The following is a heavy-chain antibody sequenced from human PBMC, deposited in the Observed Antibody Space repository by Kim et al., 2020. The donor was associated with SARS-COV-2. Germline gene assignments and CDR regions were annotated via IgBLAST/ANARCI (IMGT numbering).Heavy chain of an antibody. CDR1: GFTFSGYA. CDR2: ISGSGGST. V-gene: IGHV3-23*01. CDR3: ARGRGASCAGCFSSWVIDA. D-gene: IGHD2-21*01. J-gene: IGHJ5*01. Sequence: GGSLRLSCAASGFTFSGYAMTWVRQAPGKGLEWVSFISGSGGSTHYADSVKGRFTISRDNSKNTLYLQMNSLRAEDTALYYCARGRGASCAGCFSSWVIDAWGHGTPVTVSS.